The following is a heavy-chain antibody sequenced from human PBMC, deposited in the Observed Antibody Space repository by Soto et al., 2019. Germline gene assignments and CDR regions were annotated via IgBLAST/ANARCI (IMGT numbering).Heavy chain of an antibody. V-gene: IGHV1-8*01. CDR1: GYTFTSYD. CDR2: MNTNSGNT. Sequence: QVQLVKSGAEVQKPGDSVKVSCTASGYTFTSYDINWVRHATGQGLEWMGWMNTNSGNTGYAQKFQGRVTMTRNTSISTAYRELSTLRSEDTAVYYCARELTMIVDNWGQGTLVTVSS. D-gene: IGHD3-22*01. J-gene: IGHJ4*02. CDR3: ARELTMIVDN.